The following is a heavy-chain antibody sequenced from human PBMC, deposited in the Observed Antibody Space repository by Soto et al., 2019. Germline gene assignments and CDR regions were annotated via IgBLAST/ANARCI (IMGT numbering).Heavy chain of an antibody. D-gene: IGHD3-22*01. J-gene: IGHJ3*02. CDR3: ARDGFGYNAFDI. CDR2: ISYDGSNK. V-gene: IGHV3-30*03. CDR1: GFTFSSYG. Sequence: GGSLRLSCAASGFTFSSYGMHWVRQAPGKGLEWVAVISYDGSNKYYADSVKGRFTISRDNSKNTLYLQMNSLRAEDTAVYYCARDGFGYNAFDIWGQGTMVTVSS.